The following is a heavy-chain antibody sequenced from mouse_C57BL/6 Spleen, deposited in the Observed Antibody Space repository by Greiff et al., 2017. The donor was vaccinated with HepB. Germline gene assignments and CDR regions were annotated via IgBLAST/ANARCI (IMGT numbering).Heavy chain of an antibody. CDR2: IYPGDGDT. CDR3: ARSIYYDFRYWYFDV. CDR1: GYAFSSSW. J-gene: IGHJ1*03. D-gene: IGHD2-4*01. Sequence: VQLQQSGPELVKPGASVKISCKASGYAFSSSWMNWVKQRPGKGLEWIGRIYPGDGDTKYNGKFKGKATLTADKSSSTAYMQLSSLTSEDSAVYFCARSIYYDFRYWYFDVWGTGTTVTVSS. V-gene: IGHV1-82*01.